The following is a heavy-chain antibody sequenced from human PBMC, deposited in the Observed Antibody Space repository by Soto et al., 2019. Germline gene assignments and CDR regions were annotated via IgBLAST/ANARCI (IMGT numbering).Heavy chain of an antibody. J-gene: IGHJ4*02. CDR1: GFTFSSYW. CDR3: AGESEYSISNFDY. CDR2: IKQDGSEK. Sequence: PGGSLRLSCAASGFTFSSYWMSWVRQAPGKGLEWVANIKQDGSEKYYVDSVKGRFTISRDNAENSLYLEMNSLRAEDTAVYYWAGESEYSISNFDYYGQRSLFTISS. V-gene: IGHV3-7*01. D-gene: IGHD4-4*01.